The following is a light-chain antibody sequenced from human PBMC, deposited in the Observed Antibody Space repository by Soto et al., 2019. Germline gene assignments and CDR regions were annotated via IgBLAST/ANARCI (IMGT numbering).Light chain of an antibody. J-gene: IGLJ3*02. CDR2: GNS. V-gene: IGLV1-40*01. CDR3: TAWDNSLNAWV. Sequence: QSVLTQPPSVSGAPGQRVTISCTGSSSNIGADYVVHWYQQLPGTAPKLLIYGNSNRPSGVPDQFSGSKSGTSASLAITGLQSEDEADYYCTAWDNSLNAWVFGGGTKLTVL. CDR1: SSNIGADYV.